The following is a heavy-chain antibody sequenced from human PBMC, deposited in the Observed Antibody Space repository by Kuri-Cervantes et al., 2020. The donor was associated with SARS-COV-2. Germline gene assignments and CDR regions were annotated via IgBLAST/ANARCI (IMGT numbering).Heavy chain of an antibody. J-gene: IGHJ4*02. V-gene: IGHV3-30*02. CDR2: VRSDGSNK. CDR3: AKDDSGSFGLFDN. CDR1: GFTFSSYG. Sequence: GGSLRLSCAASGFTFSSYGMHWVRQAPGKGLEWVAFVRSDGSNKHYTDSVKGRFTISRDDSKNTLYLQMNSLRPEDTAVYYCAKDDSGSFGLFDNWGQGILVTVSS. D-gene: IGHD1-26*01.